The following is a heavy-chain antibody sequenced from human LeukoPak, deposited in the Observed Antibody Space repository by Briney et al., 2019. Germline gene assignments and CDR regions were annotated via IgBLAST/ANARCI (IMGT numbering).Heavy chain of an antibody. D-gene: IGHD6-13*01. CDR2: IKQDGSEK. J-gene: IGHJ4*02. Sequence: GGSLRLSCAASGFTFSSYWMSWVRQAPGKGLEWVANIKQDGSEKYYVDSVKGRFTISRDNAKNSLYLQMNSLRAEDTAVYYCARVARGVIAANLKFFDYWGQGTLVTVSS. CDR3: ARVARGVIAANLKFFDY. CDR1: GFTFSSYW. V-gene: IGHV3-7*01.